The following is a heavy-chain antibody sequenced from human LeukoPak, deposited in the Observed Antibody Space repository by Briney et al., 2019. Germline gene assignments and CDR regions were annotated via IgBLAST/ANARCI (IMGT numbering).Heavy chain of an antibody. CDR1: GYTFTGYY. CDR2: INPNSGGT. Sequence: GASVKVSCKASGYTFTGYYMHWVRQAPGQGLELMGWINPNSGGTNYAQKFQGRVTMTRDTSISTACMELSRLRSDDTSVYYCARVGAIRYFDLLIPGWFDPWGPGTLVTVSS. D-gene: IGHD3-9*01. CDR3: ARVGAIRYFDLLIPGWFDP. V-gene: IGHV1-2*02. J-gene: IGHJ5*02.